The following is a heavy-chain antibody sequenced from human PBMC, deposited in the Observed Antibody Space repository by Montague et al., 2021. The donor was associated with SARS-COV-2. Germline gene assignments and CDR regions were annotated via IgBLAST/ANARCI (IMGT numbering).Heavy chain of an antibody. CDR1: GGPISNYF. Sequence: SETLSLTCSVSGGPISNYFWGWIRQTPGKGLEWIGYIYNGGSIAYNPSLKSRVSISVDTSKNKFSVKLSSVTAADTAVYYCEQTSGGAYYYPMVVWGQGITVTVSS. CDR2: IYNGGSI. J-gene: IGHJ6*02. V-gene: IGHV4-59*01. CDR3: EQTSGGAYYYPMVV. D-gene: IGHD2-2*01.